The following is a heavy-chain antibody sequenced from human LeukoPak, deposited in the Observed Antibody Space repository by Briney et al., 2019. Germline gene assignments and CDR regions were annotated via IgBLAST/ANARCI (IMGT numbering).Heavy chain of an antibody. CDR1: GFTFDSYW. CDR2: IKEDGSEK. V-gene: IGHV3-7*05. D-gene: IGHD2-2*01. J-gene: IGHJ4*02. Sequence: PGGSLRLSCATSGFTFDSYWKSWVRQAPGKGLEWVANIKEDGSEKYYVDSVKGRFTISRDNAKDSVYLQMNSLRAEDTAVYYCAREVGSAARGRWGQGTLVTVSS. CDR3: AREVGSAARGR.